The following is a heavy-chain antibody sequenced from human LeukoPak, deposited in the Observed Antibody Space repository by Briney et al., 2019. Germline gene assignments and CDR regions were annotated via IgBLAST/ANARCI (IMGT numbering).Heavy chain of an antibody. CDR3: ARDRYDILTGYYNQHAFDI. CDR2: IWYDGSNK. D-gene: IGHD3-9*01. J-gene: IGHJ3*02. CDR1: GXTFSSYG. V-gene: IGHV3-33*01. Sequence: PGRSLRLSCAASGXTFSSYGVHWVRQAPGKGLEWVVVIWYDGSNKYYADSVKGRFTISRDNSKNTLYLQMNSLRAEDTAVYYCARDRYDILTGYYNQHAFDIWGQGTMVTVSS.